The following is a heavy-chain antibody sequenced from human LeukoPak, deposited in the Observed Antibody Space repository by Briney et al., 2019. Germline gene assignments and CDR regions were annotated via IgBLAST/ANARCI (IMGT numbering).Heavy chain of an antibody. CDR2: YHIGNT. CDR3: ARLWDSTGLYFYYYMDV. V-gene: IGHV4-39*01. Sequence: SETLSLTCTVSGVSIRGDTYYWGWIRQPPGKGLEWIGNYHIGNTYYNPALKSRVTISEDTSKNQFSLRVNSVTAADTAVYYCARLWDSTGLYFYYYMDVWGEGTTVTVSS. J-gene: IGHJ6*03. CDR1: GVSIRGDTYY. D-gene: IGHD6-19*01.